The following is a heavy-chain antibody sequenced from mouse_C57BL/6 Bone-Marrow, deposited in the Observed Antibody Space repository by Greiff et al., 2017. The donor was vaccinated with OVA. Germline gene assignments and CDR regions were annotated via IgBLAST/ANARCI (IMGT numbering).Heavy chain of an antibody. CDR3: APYYYCSSPFAY. J-gene: IGHJ3*01. CDR1: GFTFSDAW. D-gene: IGHD1-1*01. V-gene: IGHV6-6*01. Sequence: EVQRVESGGGLVQPGGSLKLSCAASGFTFSDAWMDWVRQSPEKGLEWVAEIRNKADNNATYYAVSVKGKFTIARDDSKSSVYLQMSSLRAEDTGIYYCAPYYYCSSPFAYWGQGTLVTVSS. CDR2: IRNKADNNAT.